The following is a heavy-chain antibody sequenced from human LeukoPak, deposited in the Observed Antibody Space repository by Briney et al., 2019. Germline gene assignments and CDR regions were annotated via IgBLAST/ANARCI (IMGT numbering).Heavy chain of an antibody. CDR3: ARDGFYYHYYMDV. D-gene: IGHD1-14*01. V-gene: IGHV4-39*07. Sequence: SETLSLTCTVSGGSISTTNYYWGWVRQSPGQGLEWIASVYYTGSPYYNLSLKSRVSMSVHTSKNQFSLKLSSVTAADTAVYYCARDGFYYHYYMDVWGEGTTVTVSS. CDR2: VYYTGSP. CDR1: GGSISTTNYY. J-gene: IGHJ6*03.